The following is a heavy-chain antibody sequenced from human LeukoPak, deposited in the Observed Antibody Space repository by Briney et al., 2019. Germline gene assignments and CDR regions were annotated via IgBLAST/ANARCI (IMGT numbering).Heavy chain of an antibody. CDR1: GYTFTSYN. Sequence: ASVKVSCKASGYTFTSYNMHWVRQAPGQGLEWMGIINPSGGTTNYAQKFRGRVTMTRDMSTSTVYMELSSLRSEDTAVYYCARGSGSYYAGVGGATFDYWGQGTLVTVSS. CDR3: ARGSGSYYAGVGGATFDY. V-gene: IGHV1-46*01. J-gene: IGHJ4*02. CDR2: INPSGGTT. D-gene: IGHD3-10*01.